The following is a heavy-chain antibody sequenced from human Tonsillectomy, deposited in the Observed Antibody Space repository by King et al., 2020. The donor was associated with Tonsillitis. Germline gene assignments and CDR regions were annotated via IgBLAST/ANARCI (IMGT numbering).Heavy chain of an antibody. CDR3: AKASDNFSFDY. V-gene: IGHV3-30*18. Sequence: VQLVESGGGVVQPGRSLRLSCAASGFTFSSYVIHWVRQAPGKGLEWVALISYDGSDKYYADSVKGRFTISRDNSKNTLFLQMNSLRDEDTALDYCAKASDNFSFDYWGQGTLVTVSS. D-gene: IGHD1-1*01. CDR1: GFTFSSYV. J-gene: IGHJ4*02. CDR2: ISYDGSDK.